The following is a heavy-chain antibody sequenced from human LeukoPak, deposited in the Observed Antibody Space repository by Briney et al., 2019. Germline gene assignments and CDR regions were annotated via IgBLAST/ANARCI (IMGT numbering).Heavy chain of an antibody. J-gene: IGHJ2*01. Sequence: SETLSLTCTVSGGSISSYYWSWIRQHPGKGLEWIGYIYYSGSTYYNPSLKSRVTISVDTSKNQFSLKLSSVTAADTAVYYCARELSYCSGGSCYMNWYFDLWGRGTLVTVSS. CDR3: ARELSYCSGGSCYMNWYFDL. CDR1: GGSISSYY. V-gene: IGHV4-59*06. CDR2: IYYSGST. D-gene: IGHD2-15*01.